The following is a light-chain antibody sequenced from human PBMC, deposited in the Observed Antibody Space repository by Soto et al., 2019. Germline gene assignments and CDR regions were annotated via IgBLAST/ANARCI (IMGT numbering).Light chain of an antibody. Sequence: DIQMTQSPSSLSASVGDRVTITCRASQSISSYLNWYQQKPGKAPKLLIYAASSLQSGVPSRFSGSGSGTDFTLTISSLQPEYFATYYCQQSYSTPPTFGQATKVDIK. CDR2: AAS. V-gene: IGKV1-39*01. CDR1: QSISSY. CDR3: QQSYSTPPT. J-gene: IGKJ1*01.